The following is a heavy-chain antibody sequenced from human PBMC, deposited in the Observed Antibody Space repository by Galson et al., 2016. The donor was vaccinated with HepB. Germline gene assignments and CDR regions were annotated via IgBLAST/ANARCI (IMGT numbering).Heavy chain of an antibody. J-gene: IGHJ4*02. Sequence: SLRLSCAASGFIFSNYDMSWVRQAPGKGLEWVANIKQDGSAQFYVDSVRGRFTISRDNDKNSVYLQMNSLRAEDTAVYYCAGGAGWESDYWGQGTLVTVSS. CDR1: GFIFSNYD. V-gene: IGHV3-7*03. CDR2: IKQDGSAQ. D-gene: IGHD1-26*01. CDR3: AGGAGWESDY.